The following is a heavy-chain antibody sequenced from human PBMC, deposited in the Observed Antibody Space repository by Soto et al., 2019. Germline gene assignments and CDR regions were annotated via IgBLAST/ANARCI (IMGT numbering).Heavy chain of an antibody. CDR3: ARYYDFWSGYYTAGTPMNWFDP. CDR1: GGSISSYY. J-gene: IGHJ5*02. CDR2: IYYSGST. D-gene: IGHD3-3*01. V-gene: IGHV4-59*01. Sequence: PSEDLSLTFTVSGGSISSYYWSWIRQPPGKRLEWIGYIYYSGSTNYNPSLKSRVTISVDTSKNQFSLKLSSVTAADTAVYYCARYYDFWSGYYTAGTPMNWFDPWGQGNLVTVCS.